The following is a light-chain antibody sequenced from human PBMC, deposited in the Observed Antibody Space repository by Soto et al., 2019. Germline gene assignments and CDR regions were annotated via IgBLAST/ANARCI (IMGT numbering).Light chain of an antibody. CDR1: QSVSSY. CDR2: DAS. J-gene: IGKJ3*01. CDR3: QQRSNGFT. Sequence: EIVLTQSPATLSLSPGERATLSCRASQSVSSYLAWYQQKPGQAPRLLIYDASNRATGIPARFSGSGFGTDFTLTISSLEPEDFAVYYCQQRSNGFTFGPGTKVDIK. V-gene: IGKV3-11*01.